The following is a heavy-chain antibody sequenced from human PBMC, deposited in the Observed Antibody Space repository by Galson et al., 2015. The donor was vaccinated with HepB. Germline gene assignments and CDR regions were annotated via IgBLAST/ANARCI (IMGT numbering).Heavy chain of an antibody. CDR2: INHSGST. CDR3: ARTYSSSWYFFGAFDI. Sequence: SETLSLTCAVYGGSFSGYYWSWIRQPPGKGLEWIGEINHSGSTNYNPSLKSRVTISVDTSKNQFSLKLSSVTAADTAVYYCARTYSSSWYFFGAFDIWGQGTMVTVSS. J-gene: IGHJ3*02. D-gene: IGHD6-13*01. V-gene: IGHV4-34*01. CDR1: GGSFSGYY.